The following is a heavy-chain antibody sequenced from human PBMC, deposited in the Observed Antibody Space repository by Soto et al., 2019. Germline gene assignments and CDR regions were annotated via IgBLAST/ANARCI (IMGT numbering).Heavy chain of an antibody. CDR1: GFSVSSNY. V-gene: IGHV3-53*01. CDR2: IYSGGST. J-gene: IGHJ6*02. CDR3: ARDKWDPYYYYGMDV. D-gene: IGHD1-26*01. Sequence: GWSLRLSCAASGFSVSSNYMSWVRQAPGKGLEWVSVIYSGGSTYYADSVKGRFTISRDNSKNTLYLQMNSLRAEDTAVYYCARDKWDPYYYYGMDVWGQGTTVTVSS.